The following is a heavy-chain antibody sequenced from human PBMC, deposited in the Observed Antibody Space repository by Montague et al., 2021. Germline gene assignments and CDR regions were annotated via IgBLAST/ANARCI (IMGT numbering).Heavy chain of an antibody. V-gene: IGHV6-1*01. CDR3: ARRQRQAWAHSSSSPQYYYYYMDV. D-gene: IGHD6-6*01. J-gene: IGHJ6*03. CDR2: TYYRSKWYN. Sequence: CAISGDSVSSNSVAWNWIRQSPSRGLEWLGRTYYRSKWYNDYAVSVKSRITINPVTSKNQFSLQLNSVTPEDTAVYYCARRQRQAWAHSSSSPQYYYYYMDVWGKGTTVTVSS. CDR1: GDSVSSNSVA.